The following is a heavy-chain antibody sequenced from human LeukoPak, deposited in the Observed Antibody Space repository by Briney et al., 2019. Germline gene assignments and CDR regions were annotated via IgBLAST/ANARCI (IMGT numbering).Heavy chain of an antibody. CDR1: GYTLRSYA. D-gene: IGHD3-9*01. CDR2: ISNDGTNK. V-gene: IGHV3-30*04. J-gene: IGHJ4*02. CDR3: AGDSGPLYAKTGYYKGMECDY. Sequence: PGGSLRLSCAGSGYTLRSYAIHWLRQAPGKGLEWMAMISNDGTNKYYADSLKGRLTISRDNSYNTVSLQMNTLRTEDTAVYYCAGDSGPLYAKTGYYKGMECDYWGQGTLVTVSS.